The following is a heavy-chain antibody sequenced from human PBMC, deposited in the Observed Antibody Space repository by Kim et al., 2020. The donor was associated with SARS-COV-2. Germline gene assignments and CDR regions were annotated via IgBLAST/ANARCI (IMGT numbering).Heavy chain of an antibody. Sequence: AASVKGRFTISREDSKNTAYLQMNSLKTEDTAVYYCTPDYGDYAWYYFDYWGQGTLVTVSS. J-gene: IGHJ4*02. V-gene: IGHV3-73*01. CDR3: TPDYGDYAWYYFDY. D-gene: IGHD4-17*01.